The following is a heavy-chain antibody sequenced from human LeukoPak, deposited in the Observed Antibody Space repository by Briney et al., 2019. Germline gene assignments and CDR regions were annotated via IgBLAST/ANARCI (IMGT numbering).Heavy chain of an antibody. CDR2: IRSEAYDTTP. D-gene: IGHD5-12*01. CDR3: SRAAGYDFILEY. Sequence: QSGGSLRLPCTASGFTFGDYGMSWFRQAPGKGLEWVGFIRSEAYDTTPQYGASVKGRFTISKDDSRRIAFLQMSGLKTEDTAVYYCSRAAGYDFILEYWGQGTLVTVSS. V-gene: IGHV3-49*03. J-gene: IGHJ4*02. CDR1: GFTFGDYG.